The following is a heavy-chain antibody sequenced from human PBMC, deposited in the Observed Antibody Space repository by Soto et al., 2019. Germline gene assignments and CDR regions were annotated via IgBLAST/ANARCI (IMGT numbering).Heavy chain of an antibody. Sequence: SETLSLTCGVSGGSIRPYYWSWIRQPPGKGLEWIGYISYSGITIDNPVLKGRVTMSVDTSKNQFSLNLSSVTAADTAVYYCGRQPGHCDSTTCFGYYTVDVWGQGTTVTVSS. J-gene: IGHJ6*02. CDR2: ISYSGIT. CDR3: GRQPGHCDSTTCFGYYTVDV. D-gene: IGHD2-2*01. V-gene: IGHV4-59*08. CDR1: GGSIRPYY.